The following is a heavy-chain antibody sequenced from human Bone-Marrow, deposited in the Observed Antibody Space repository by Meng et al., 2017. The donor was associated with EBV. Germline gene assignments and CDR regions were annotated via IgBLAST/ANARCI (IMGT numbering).Heavy chain of an antibody. V-gene: IGHV1-2*06. CDR2: INPKSGAT. D-gene: IGHD2-15*01. J-gene: IGHJ5*02. CDR3: ARERGSRYYWLDP. CDR1: GYPFNDYF. Sequence: QEALGQSGAGVKKPGASVKVSCKASGYPFNDYFMYWVRLAPGQGPEWMGRINPKSGATNYAQKFQGRVTMTRDTSIDTVYMELTSLRSDDTAVYYCARERGSRYYWLDPWGQGTLVTVSS.